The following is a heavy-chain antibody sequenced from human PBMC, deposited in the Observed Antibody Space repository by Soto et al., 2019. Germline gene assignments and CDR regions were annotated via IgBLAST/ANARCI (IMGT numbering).Heavy chain of an antibody. CDR2: ISYDGSNK. CDR1: GFTFSSYG. Sequence: GGSLRLSCAASGFTFSSYGMHWVRQAPGKGLEWVAVISYDGSNKYYADSVKGRFTISRDNSKNTLYLQMNSLRAEDTAVYYRAKDDIVVVVAATRPFDYWGQGTLVTVSS. CDR3: AKDDIVVVVAATRPFDY. V-gene: IGHV3-30*18. D-gene: IGHD2-15*01. J-gene: IGHJ4*02.